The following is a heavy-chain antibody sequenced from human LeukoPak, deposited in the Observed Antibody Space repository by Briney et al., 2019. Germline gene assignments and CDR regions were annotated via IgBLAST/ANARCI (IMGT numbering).Heavy chain of an antibody. V-gene: IGHV3-66*01. D-gene: IGHD6-19*01. J-gene: IGHJ4*02. CDR2: IYSGGST. CDR3: ASSIAVAGPTDY. CDR1: GFTVSSNY. Sequence: GGSLRLSCAASGFTVSSNYTSWVRQAPGKGLEWVSVIYSGGSTYYADSVKGRFTISRDNSKNTLNLQVNSLRAEDTAVYYCASSIAVAGPTDYWGQGTLVTVSS.